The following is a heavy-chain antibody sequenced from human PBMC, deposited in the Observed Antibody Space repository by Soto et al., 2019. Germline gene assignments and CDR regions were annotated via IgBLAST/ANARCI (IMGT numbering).Heavy chain of an antibody. D-gene: IGHD7-27*01. J-gene: IGHJ5*02. CDR3: ARYSGELGTPGGFDP. V-gene: IGHV1-69*02. CDR1: GGTSSSYT. CDR2: IIPILGIA. Sequence: GASVKVSCKASGGTSSSYTISWVRQAPGQGLEWMGRIIPILGIANYAQKFQGGVTITADKSTSTAYMELSSLRSEDTAVYYCARYSGELGTPGGFDPWGQGTLVTVSS.